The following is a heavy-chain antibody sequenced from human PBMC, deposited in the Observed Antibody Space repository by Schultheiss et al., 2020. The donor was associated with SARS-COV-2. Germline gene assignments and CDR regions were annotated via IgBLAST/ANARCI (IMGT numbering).Heavy chain of an antibody. V-gene: IGHV3-23*01. D-gene: IGHD6-6*01. J-gene: IGHJ6*03. Sequence: GGSLRLSCAASGFTFSSYRMDWVRQAPGKGLEWVSAISGSGGSTYYADSVKGRFIISRDNSKNTLYLQMNSLRAEDTAVYYCAKSSSSLYYYYYYMDVWGKGTTVTVSS. CDR2: ISGSGGST. CDR3: AKSSSSLYYYYYYMDV. CDR1: GFTFSSYR.